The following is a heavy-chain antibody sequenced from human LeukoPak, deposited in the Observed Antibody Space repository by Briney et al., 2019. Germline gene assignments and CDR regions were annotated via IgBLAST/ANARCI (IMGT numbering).Heavy chain of an antibody. V-gene: IGHV3-23*01. Sequence: PGGSLRLSCAASGFTFSSYAMSWVRQAPGKGLEWVSAISTSGNSTYYADSVRGRFTISRDNSKNTLYLQMSSLRAEDTAVYYCAKRYCSSSTCYYYMDVWGKGTTVTVSS. CDR1: GFTFSSYA. J-gene: IGHJ6*03. CDR2: ISTSGNST. CDR3: AKRYCSSSTCYYYMDV. D-gene: IGHD2-2*01.